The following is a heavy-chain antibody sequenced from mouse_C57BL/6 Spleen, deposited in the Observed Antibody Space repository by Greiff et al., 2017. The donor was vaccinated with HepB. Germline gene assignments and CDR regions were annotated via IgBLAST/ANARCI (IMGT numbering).Heavy chain of an antibody. J-gene: IGHJ3*01. CDR1: GYTFTSYG. V-gene: IGHV1-81*01. CDR3: AREGLITTPAWFAY. CDR2: IYPRSGNT. D-gene: IGHD1-1*01. Sequence: VQLQQSGAELARPGASVKLSCKASGYTFTSYGISWVKQRTGQGLEWIGEIYPRSGNTYYNEKFKGKATLTADKSSSTAYMELRSLTSEDSAVYFCAREGLITTPAWFAYWGQGTLVTVSA.